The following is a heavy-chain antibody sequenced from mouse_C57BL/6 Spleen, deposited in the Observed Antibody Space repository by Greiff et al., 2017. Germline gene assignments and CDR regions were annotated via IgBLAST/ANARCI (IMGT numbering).Heavy chain of an antibody. CDR2: IYPSDSET. D-gene: IGHD3-3*01. CDR1: GYTFTSYW. CDR3: ARRGDKRGNYFDY. Sequence: QVQLQQPGAELVRPGSSVKLSCKASGYTFTSYWMDWVKQRPGQGLEWIGNIYPSDSETHYTQKFKDKATLTVDKSSSTAYMQLSSLTSEGSAVYCCARRGDKRGNYFDYWGQGTTLTVSS. V-gene: IGHV1-61*01. J-gene: IGHJ2*01.